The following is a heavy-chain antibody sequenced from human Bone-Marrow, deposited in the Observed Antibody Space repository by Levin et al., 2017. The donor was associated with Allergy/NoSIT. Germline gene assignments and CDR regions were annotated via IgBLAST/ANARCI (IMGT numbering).Heavy chain of an antibody. CDR1: GVTSNNYT. Sequence: LSLTCAVSGVTSNNYTLTWVRQPPGKGLEWVSSISSSSAYIHYADSVKGRFTVSRDNAEKSLYLQMNSLRAEDTAIYHCASRITAPGGLDVWGQGTAVTVSS. V-gene: IGHV3-21*01. CDR2: ISSSSAYI. D-gene: IGHD3-10*01. CDR3: ASRITAPGGLDV. J-gene: IGHJ6*02.